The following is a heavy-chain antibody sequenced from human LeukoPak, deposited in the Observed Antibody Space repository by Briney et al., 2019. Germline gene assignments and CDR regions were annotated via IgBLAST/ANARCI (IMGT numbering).Heavy chain of an antibody. D-gene: IGHD6-19*01. CDR3: TTDESSGWAFDY. CDR1: GFTFSNAW. CDR2: IKSKTDGGTT. Sequence: GGSLRLSCAASGFTFSNAWMSWVRQAPGKGLEWVGRIKSKTDGGTTDYAAPVKGRFTISRDDSKNTLYLRMNSLKTEDTAVYYCTTDESSGWAFDYWGQGTLVTVSS. J-gene: IGHJ4*02. V-gene: IGHV3-15*01.